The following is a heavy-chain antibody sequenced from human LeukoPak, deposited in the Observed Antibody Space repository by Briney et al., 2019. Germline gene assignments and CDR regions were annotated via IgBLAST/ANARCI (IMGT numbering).Heavy chain of an antibody. V-gene: IGHV4-34*01. CDR3: ARRGDYYDSSGYWY. CDR2: INHSGIT. D-gene: IGHD3-22*01. J-gene: IGHJ4*02. CDR1: GGSFSGYY. Sequence: PSETLSLTCALYGGSFSGYYWSWIRQPPGKGLKWIGEINHSGITNYNPSPKSRVTISVYTSKNQCSLKLSSVTAADTAVYYCARRGDYYDSSGYWYWGQGTLVTVSS.